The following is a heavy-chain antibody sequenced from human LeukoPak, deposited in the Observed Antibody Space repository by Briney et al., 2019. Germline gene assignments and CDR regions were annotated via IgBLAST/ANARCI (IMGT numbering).Heavy chain of an antibody. CDR1: GFTFSSYE. Sequence: GGSLRLSCAVSGFTFSSYEMNWIRQAPGKGLEWISYIRSVGSTIYYADSVKGRFTISRDNAKNSLYLQMNSLRAEDTAVYYCARDYGGNYRAHIDYWGQGTLVTVSS. CDR3: ARDYGGNYRAHIDY. CDR2: IRSVGSTI. J-gene: IGHJ4*02. D-gene: IGHD4-23*01. V-gene: IGHV3-48*03.